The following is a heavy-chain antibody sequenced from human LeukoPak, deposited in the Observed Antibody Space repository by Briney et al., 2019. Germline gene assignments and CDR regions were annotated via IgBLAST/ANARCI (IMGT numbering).Heavy chain of an antibody. CDR1: GFTFSSYS. D-gene: IGHD3-10*01. V-gene: IGHV3-21*01. CDR2: ISSSSSYI. J-gene: IGHJ6*03. CDR3: ARGGPDYYGSGSFQGMDV. Sequence: GGSLRLSCAASGFTFSSYSMNWVRQAPGKGLEWVSSISSSSSYIYYADSVKGRFTISRDNAKNSLYLQMNSLRAEDTAVYYCARGGPDYYGSGSFQGMDVWGKGTTVTISS.